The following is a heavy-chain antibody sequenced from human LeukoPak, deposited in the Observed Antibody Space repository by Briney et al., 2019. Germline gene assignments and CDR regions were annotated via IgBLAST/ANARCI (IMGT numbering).Heavy chain of an antibody. Sequence: PSETLSLTCTVSGGSISSYYWSWVRQPPGKELEWSGYIYYSGSTNYNPSLKSRVTISVDTSKNQSSLKLSSVTAADTAVYYCARSVGCSSPSCPYNWFDPWGQGNLVTVSS. D-gene: IGHD2-2*01. CDR3: ARSVGCSSPSCPYNWFDP. CDR2: IYYSGST. J-gene: IGHJ5*02. V-gene: IGHV4-59*01. CDR1: GGSISSYY.